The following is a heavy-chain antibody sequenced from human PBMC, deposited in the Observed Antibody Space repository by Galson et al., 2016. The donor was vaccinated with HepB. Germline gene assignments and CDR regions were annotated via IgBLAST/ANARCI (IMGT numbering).Heavy chain of an antibody. J-gene: IGHJ4*02. CDR1: GFTFRDYY. CDR2: ISGANSYT. Sequence: SLRLSCAVSGFTFRDYYMTWIRRAPGKGLEWISYISGANSYTKYADFVKCRFTMSRDNDKNSLFRQMNRLRAEDTAVYYCVRALPYTVVPDYWGQGTLVTVS. D-gene: IGHD2-2*02. CDR3: VRALPYTVVPDY. V-gene: IGHV3-11*06.